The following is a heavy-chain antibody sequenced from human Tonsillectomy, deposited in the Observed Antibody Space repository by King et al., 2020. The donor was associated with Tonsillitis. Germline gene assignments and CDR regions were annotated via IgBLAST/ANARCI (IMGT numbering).Heavy chain of an antibody. CDR3: TRETLAFDS. J-gene: IGHJ4*02. V-gene: IGHV1-2*02. CDR1: GYTFFDYY. Sequence: QLVQSGAEVKKPGASVKVSCKASGYTFFDYYIHWVRQAPGQELEWLGWIIPHSGGTNFAQKFQGRVTMTRDTSLNTAYMELSGLTSDDTAIYYCTRETLAFDSWGQGTLVTVSS. CDR2: IIPHSGGT.